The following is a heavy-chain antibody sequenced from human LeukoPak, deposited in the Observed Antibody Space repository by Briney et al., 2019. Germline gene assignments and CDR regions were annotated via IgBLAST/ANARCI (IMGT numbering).Heavy chain of an antibody. CDR3: ARADSPSDTAMITAPGY. J-gene: IGHJ4*02. CDR1: GYTFTSYA. D-gene: IGHD5-18*01. CDR2: INAGNGNT. Sequence: ASVKVSCKASGYTFTSYAMHWVRQAPGQGLEWMGWINAGNGNTKYSQKFQGRVTITRDTSASTAYMELSSLRSEDTAVYYCARADSPSDTAMITAPGYWGQGTLVTVSS. V-gene: IGHV1-3*01.